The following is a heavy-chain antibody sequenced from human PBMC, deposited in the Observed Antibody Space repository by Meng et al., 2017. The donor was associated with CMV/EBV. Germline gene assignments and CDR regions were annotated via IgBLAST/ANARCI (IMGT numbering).Heavy chain of an antibody. V-gene: IGHV4-4*07. D-gene: IGHD2-15*01. CDR1: GVSISSYY. CDR3: ARAAVDLSKDYFDY. Sequence: VQLQESGPGLVKPSETLSLTCTVSGVSISSYYWSWIRQPAGKGLEWIGRIYTSGSTNYNPSLKSRVTMSVDTSKNQFSLKLSSVTAADTAVYYCARAAVDLSKDYFDYWGQGTLVTVSS. CDR2: IYTSGST. J-gene: IGHJ4*02.